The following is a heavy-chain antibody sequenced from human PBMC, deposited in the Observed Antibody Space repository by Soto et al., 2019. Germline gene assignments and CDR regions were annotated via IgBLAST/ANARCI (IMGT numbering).Heavy chain of an antibody. D-gene: IGHD6-19*01. CDR3: ARQPLNTGWYGFDY. CDR1: GYTFANFD. CDR2: VSNRNGVT. Sequence: AAVKVSCKTSGYTFANFDFSWVRQAPGQGLEWMGWVSNRNGVTNYAETFRDRVTISTDTSTNTAYMELRSLRSDDTAVYFCARQPLNTGWYGFDYWGQGTQVTVSS. V-gene: IGHV1-18*04. J-gene: IGHJ4*02.